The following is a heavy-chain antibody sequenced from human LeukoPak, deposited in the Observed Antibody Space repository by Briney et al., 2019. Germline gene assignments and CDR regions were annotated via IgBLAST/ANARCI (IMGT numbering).Heavy chain of an antibody. V-gene: IGHV4-39*01. CDR3: ARRLLGSGRSFFDY. CDR2: IYYSGST. CDR1: GGSLSSSSYY. Sequence: SETLSLTCTVSGGSLSSSSYYWGWIRQPPGKGLEWIGNIYYSGSTYYNPYLKSRVTISVDTSKNQFSLRQSSVTAADTAVYYWARRLLGSGRSFFDYWGQGTLVTVSS. J-gene: IGHJ4*02. D-gene: IGHD3-10*01.